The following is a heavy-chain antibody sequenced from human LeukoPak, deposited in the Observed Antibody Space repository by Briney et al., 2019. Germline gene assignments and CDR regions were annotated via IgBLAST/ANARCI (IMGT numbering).Heavy chain of an antibody. CDR3: VRDGDGAPPLDY. D-gene: IGHD1-26*01. CDR1: GFTFSTYW. CDR2: IRSDGSST. V-gene: IGHV3-74*01. Sequence: SGGSLRLSCAASGFTFSTYWMHWVRPAPGKGLVWVSLIRSDGSSTSYADSVKGRFTISRDNAKNTLYLQMNSLRAEDTAVYYCVRDGDGAPPLDYWGQGTLVTVSS. J-gene: IGHJ4*02.